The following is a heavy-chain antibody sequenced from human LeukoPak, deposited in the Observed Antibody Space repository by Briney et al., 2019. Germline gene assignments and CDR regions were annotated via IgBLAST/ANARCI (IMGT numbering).Heavy chain of an antibody. CDR2: IIPIFGTA. CDR1: GGTFSSYA. Sequence: AASVKVSCKASGGTFSSYAISWVRQAPGQGLEWMGGIIPIFGTANYAQKFQGRVTITADESTSTAYMELSSLRSEDTAVYYCARHKGYDFWSGYSYYFDYWGQGTLVTVSS. V-gene: IGHV1-69*13. CDR3: ARHKGYDFWSGYSYYFDY. J-gene: IGHJ4*02. D-gene: IGHD3-3*01.